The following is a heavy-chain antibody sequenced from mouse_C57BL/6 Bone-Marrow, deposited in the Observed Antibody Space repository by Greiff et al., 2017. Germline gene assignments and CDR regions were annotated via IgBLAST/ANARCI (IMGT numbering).Heavy chain of an antibody. D-gene: IGHD2-3*01. Sequence: QVQLQQPGAELVKPGASVKMSCKASGYTFTSYWITWVKQRPGQGLEWIGDIYPGSGSTNYNEKFKSKATLTVDTSSSTAYMQLSSLTSEASAVYYCAREDDGYSSWFAYWGQGTLVTVSA. V-gene: IGHV1-55*01. J-gene: IGHJ3*01. CDR1: GYTFTSYW. CDR3: AREDDGYSSWFAY. CDR2: IYPGSGST.